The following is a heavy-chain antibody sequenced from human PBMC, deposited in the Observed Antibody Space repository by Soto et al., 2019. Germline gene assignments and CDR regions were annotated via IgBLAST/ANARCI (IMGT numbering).Heavy chain of an antibody. Sequence: LSLTCTVSGGSISTYYWSWIRQPPGKGLEWIGYIYYSGSTTYNPSLRSPVTISVDTSKNQFSLKLSSVTAADTAVYYCARSRWDSNWFDPWGQGILVTVSS. V-gene: IGHV4-59*01. D-gene: IGHD1-26*01. CDR2: IYYSGST. CDR3: ARSRWDSNWFDP. CDR1: GGSISTYY. J-gene: IGHJ5*02.